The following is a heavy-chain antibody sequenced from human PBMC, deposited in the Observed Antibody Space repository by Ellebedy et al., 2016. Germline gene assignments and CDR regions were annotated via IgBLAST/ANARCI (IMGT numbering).Heavy chain of an antibody. V-gene: IGHV3-21*06. J-gene: IGHJ4*02. D-gene: IGHD1-26*01. CDR1: GFTFSSFG. CDR3: ARDSTVGGGSPNADRYFES. Sequence: GGSLRLSXAASGFTFSSFGMDWVRQVPGKGLEWVSSISSSGTYIYYAESLKGRFTISRDNAKNSLFLQMNRRRADDTAVYYCARDSTVGGGSPNADRYFESWGQGTLVTVSS. CDR2: ISSSGTYI.